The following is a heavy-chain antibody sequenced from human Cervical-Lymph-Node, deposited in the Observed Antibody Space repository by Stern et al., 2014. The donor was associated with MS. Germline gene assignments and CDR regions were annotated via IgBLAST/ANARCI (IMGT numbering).Heavy chain of an antibody. CDR3: ARSPSGVSDPHYFDS. V-gene: IGHV5-51*01. Sequence: EVQLVESGAEVKKSGESLTISCKGSGYSFTTYWIGWGRQMPGKGLEYMGIFYPGASDTRYSPSFQGQVTISFDASISTAFLHWSSLKASDTATYYCARSPSGVSDPHYFDSWGQGTLVTVSS. CDR2: FYPGASDT. CDR1: GYSFTTYW. J-gene: IGHJ4*02. D-gene: IGHD2-15*01.